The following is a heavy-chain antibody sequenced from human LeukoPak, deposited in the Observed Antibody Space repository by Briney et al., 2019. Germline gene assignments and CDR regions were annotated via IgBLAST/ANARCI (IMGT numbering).Heavy chain of an antibody. CDR1: GYTFTSCG. Sequence: ASVKVSCKASGYTFTSCGISWVRQAPGQGLEWMGWVSAYNGNTNYAQKLQGRVTMTTDTSTSTAYMELRSLRSDDTAVYYCARDSPRQKYSSGQGGRDAFDIWGQGTMVTVSS. D-gene: IGHD6-19*01. J-gene: IGHJ3*02. CDR2: VSAYNGNT. CDR3: ARDSPRQKYSSGQGGRDAFDI. V-gene: IGHV1-18*01.